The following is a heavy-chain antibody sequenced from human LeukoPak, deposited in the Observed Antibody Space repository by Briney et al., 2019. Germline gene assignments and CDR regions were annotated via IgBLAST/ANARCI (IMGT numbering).Heavy chain of an antibody. D-gene: IGHD1-14*01. V-gene: IGHV3-7*03. CDR2: IHPDSSDK. Sequence: GGSLRLSCEDSGFTFRHILLSWIRQTPGKGLEWAANIHPDSSDKFYVDSMEGRFTISRDNTKNSLYLQIDNARLDDTGLYYCTRLPRETAGDYWGQGVPVIVSS. CDR1: GFTFRHIL. J-gene: IGHJ4*02. CDR3: TRLPRETAGDY.